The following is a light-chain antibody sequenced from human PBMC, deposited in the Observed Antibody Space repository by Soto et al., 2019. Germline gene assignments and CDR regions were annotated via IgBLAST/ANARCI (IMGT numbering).Light chain of an antibody. V-gene: IGKV3-20*01. J-gene: IGKJ1*01. CDR3: QQYGSSPPT. CDR1: QSVSTNY. Sequence: EIVLTQSPGTLSLSPGERATLSCRASQSVSTNYLAWYQRKPGQAPRLLIYGASSRSTDIPNRFSGSGSGTDFTLTITRTKAEDFAVYSCQQYGSSPPTFGHGTKVEI. CDR2: GAS.